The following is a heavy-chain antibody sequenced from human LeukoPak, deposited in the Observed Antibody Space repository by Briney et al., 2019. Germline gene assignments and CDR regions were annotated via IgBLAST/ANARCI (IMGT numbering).Heavy chain of an antibody. J-gene: IGHJ4*02. CDR1: GGSFSSYW. CDR3: AKDSIRDNEVRYYFDY. D-gene: IGHD1-1*01. CDR2: INSDGSST. V-gene: IGHV3-74*01. Sequence: ETLSLTCTVSGGSFSSYWMHWVRQAPGKGLVWVSRINSDGSSTSYADSVKGRFTISRDNSKNTLYLQMNSLRAEDTAVYYCAKDSIRDNEVRYYFDYWGQGTLVTVSS.